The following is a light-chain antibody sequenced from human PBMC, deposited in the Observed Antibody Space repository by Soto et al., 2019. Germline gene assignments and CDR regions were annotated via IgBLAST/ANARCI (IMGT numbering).Light chain of an antibody. V-gene: IGKV3-15*01. Sequence: EIVMTQSPATLSVSPGERATLSCRASQSVSSDLAWYQQKPDQAPRLLMYGASTRATGIPATFSGSGSGTEFTLTISSLQSEDFAVYYCQQYNDWPGTFGQGTKVEIK. CDR2: GAS. CDR1: QSVSSD. CDR3: QQYNDWPGT. J-gene: IGKJ1*01.